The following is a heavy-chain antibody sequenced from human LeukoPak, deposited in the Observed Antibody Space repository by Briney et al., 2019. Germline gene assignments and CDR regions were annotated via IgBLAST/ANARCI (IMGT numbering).Heavy chain of an antibody. J-gene: IGHJ5*02. CDR2: IYTSAST. D-gene: IGHD2-15*01. V-gene: IGHV4-61*02. CDR3: ARDPGGYCSGGSCYLYNWFDP. CDR1: GGSISSGSYY. Sequence: SETLSLPCTVSGGSISSGSYYWSWIRQPAGNGLEWIGRIYTSASTDYNPSLKSRVTISVDTSKNQFSLKLSSVTAADTAVYYCARDPGGYCSGGSCYLYNWFDPWGQGTLVTVSS.